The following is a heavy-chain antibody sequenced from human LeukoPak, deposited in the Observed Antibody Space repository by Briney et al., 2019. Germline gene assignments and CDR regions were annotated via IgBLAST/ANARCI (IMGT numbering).Heavy chain of an antibody. CDR3: ARVEMANFDY. D-gene: IGHD5-24*01. Sequence: GGSLRLSCAASGFTFSSYSMNWVRQAPGKGLEWVSYISGSSSTIYYADSVKGRFTISRDNAKNSLYLQMNSLRAEDTAVYYCARVEMANFDYWGQGTLVTVSS. J-gene: IGHJ4*02. V-gene: IGHV3-48*01. CDR2: ISGSSSTI. CDR1: GFTFSSYS.